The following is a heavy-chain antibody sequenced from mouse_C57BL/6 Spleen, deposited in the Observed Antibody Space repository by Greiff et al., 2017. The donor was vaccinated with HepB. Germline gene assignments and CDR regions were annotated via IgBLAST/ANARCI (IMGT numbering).Heavy chain of an antibody. Sequence: QVQLQESGPGLVAPSPSLSISCTVYGYSLTRYGVHWVRQPPGKGLEWLGLIWAGGSTNYNWALMYRLSISIDNSKSLVFLIMNSLQTDDTALYYCARSKYLARYWGQGTTLTDSS. V-gene: IGHV2-9*02. CDR1: GYSLTRYG. D-gene: IGHD5-1*01. CDR3: ARSKYLARY. CDR2: IWAGGST. J-gene: IGHJ2*01.